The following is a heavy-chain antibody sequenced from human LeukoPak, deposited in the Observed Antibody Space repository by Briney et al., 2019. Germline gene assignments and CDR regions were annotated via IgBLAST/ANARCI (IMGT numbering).Heavy chain of an antibody. CDR3: AREYSSGWYGYFDL. CDR2: INPNSGGT. J-gene: IGHJ2*01. Sequence: ASVKVSCKASGYTFTNYYIHWVRQAPGQGLEWMGWINPNSGGTNYAQKFQGRVTMTRDTSISTAYLELSRLRSDDTAVYYCAREYSSGWYGYFDLWGRGTLVTVSS. V-gene: IGHV1-2*02. D-gene: IGHD6-19*01. CDR1: GYTFTNYY.